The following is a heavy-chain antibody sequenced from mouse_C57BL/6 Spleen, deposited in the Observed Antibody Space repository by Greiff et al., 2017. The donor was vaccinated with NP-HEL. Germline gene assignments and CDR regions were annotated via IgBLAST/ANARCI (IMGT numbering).Heavy chain of an antibody. D-gene: IGHD2-3*01. CDR1: GYTFTDYY. CDR2: IYPGSGNT. V-gene: IGHV1-76*01. Sequence: QVQLQQSGAELVRPGASVKLSCKASGYTFTDYYINWVKQRPGQGLEWIARIYPGSGNTYYNEKFKGKATLTAEKSSSTAYMQLSSLTSEDSAVYFCARGGYYSFDYWGQGTTLTVSS. CDR3: ARGGYYSFDY. J-gene: IGHJ2*01.